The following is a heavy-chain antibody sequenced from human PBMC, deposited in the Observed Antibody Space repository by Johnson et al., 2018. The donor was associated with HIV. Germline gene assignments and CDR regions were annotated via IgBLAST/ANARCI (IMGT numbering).Heavy chain of an antibody. V-gene: IGHV3-20*04. J-gene: IGHJ3*02. CDR3: AKPLGGRDTGMVAIGFDI. CDR2: IHWNGGTT. Sequence: VQLVESGGGVERPGESLRLSCVGSGFMFDDYAMSWVRQAAGKGLEWVSGIHWNGGTTSYEDSVKGRFTISRDKNMLYLQMNSLRPEDTAVYYWAKPLGGRDTGMVAIGFDIWGQGTMLTVSS. D-gene: IGHD5-18*01. CDR1: GFMFDDYA.